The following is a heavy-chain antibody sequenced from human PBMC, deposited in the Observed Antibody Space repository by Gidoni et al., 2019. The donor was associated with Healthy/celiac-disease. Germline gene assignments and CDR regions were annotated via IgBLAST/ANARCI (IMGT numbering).Heavy chain of an antibody. D-gene: IGHD3-22*01. CDR2: IYYSGST. CDR3: ARACGDYYDSSGYYYYYYYMDV. V-gene: IGHV4-59*01. CDR1: GGPISSYY. Sequence: QVQLQESGPGLVKPSETLSLTCTVSGGPISSYYWSWLRQPPGKGLEWIGYIYYSGSTNYNPSLKSRVTISVDTSKNQFSLKLSSVTAADTAVYYCARACGDYYDSSGYYYYYYYMDVWGKGTTVTVSS. J-gene: IGHJ6*03.